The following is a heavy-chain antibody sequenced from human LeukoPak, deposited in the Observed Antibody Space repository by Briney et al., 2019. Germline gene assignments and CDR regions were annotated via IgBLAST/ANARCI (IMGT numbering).Heavy chain of an antibody. V-gene: IGHV1-8*01. CDR1: GYTFASYD. Sequence: ASVKVSCKASGYTFASYDINWVRQATGQGLEWMGWMNPNSGNTGYAQKFQGRVTMTRNTSISTAYMELSSLRSEDTAVYYCARGPNKSDGGNSGSAWFDPWGQGTLVTVSS. D-gene: IGHD4-23*01. CDR3: ARGPNKSDGGNSGSAWFDP. J-gene: IGHJ5*02. CDR2: MNPNSGNT.